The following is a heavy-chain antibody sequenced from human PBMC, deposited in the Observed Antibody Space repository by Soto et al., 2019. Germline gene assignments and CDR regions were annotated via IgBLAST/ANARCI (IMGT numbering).Heavy chain of an antibody. CDR3: ARVPLLYYYDSSGYYRGNWFDP. J-gene: IGHJ5*02. V-gene: IGHV4-4*02. D-gene: IGHD3-22*01. Sequence: LSLTCAVSGGSISSSNWWSWVRQPPGKGLEWIGEIYHSGSTNYNPSLKSRVTISVDKSKNQFSLKLSSVTAADTAVYYCARVPLLYYYDSSGYYRGNWFDPWGQGTLVTVSS. CDR1: GGSISSSNW. CDR2: IYHSGST.